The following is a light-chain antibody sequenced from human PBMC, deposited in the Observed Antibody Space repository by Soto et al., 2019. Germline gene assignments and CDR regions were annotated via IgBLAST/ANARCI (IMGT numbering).Light chain of an antibody. V-gene: IGKV3-20*01. Sequence: ELVLTQSPGTLSLSPGERATLSCRASQTVSSTYFAWYQQKPGQAPRLPIYGASSRATGIPDRFSGSGSGTAFTLIISRLEPEDFAVYYCQQFGSSSATFGQGTRLEIK. CDR3: QQFGSSSAT. CDR1: QTVSSTY. CDR2: GAS. J-gene: IGKJ5*01.